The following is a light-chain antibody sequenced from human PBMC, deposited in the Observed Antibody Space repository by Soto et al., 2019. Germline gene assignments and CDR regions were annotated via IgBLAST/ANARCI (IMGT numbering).Light chain of an antibody. CDR2: AAS. Sequence: DLQMGQSPSSVSASVGDRATITYRASQGISNYLAWYQQKPGKVPKLLIYAASTLQSGVPSRFSGSGSGTDFTLTIRSMQPVAVATFYCQKYNMAPRTFGQGTKVDIK. J-gene: IGKJ1*01. CDR3: QKYNMAPRT. CDR1: QGISNY. V-gene: IGKV1-27*01.